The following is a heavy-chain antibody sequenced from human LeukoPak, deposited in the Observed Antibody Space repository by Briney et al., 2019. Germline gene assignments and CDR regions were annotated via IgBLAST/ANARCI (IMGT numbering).Heavy chain of an antibody. D-gene: IGHD4-17*01. CDR2: IYPTDSIT. Sequence: GESLKISCKTSGYDFSSKWIGWVRQMPGKGLEWMGIIYPTDSITKYSPSFQGHVTMSVDTSVNTAYLQWTSLKASDTAISYCARLAPDYADYWFDPWGQGTLVTVSS. J-gene: IGHJ5*02. CDR3: ARLAPDYADYWFDP. V-gene: IGHV5-51*01. CDR1: GYDFSSKW.